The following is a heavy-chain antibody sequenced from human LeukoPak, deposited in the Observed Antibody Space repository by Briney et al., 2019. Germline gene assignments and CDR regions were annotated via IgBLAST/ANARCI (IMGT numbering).Heavy chain of an antibody. Sequence: RPGGSLRLSCAASGFTFDYYGMSWVRQAPGKGLEWVSGINWNGGSTGYADSVKGRFTISRDNAKNSLYLQMNSLRAEDTAVYYCARDLPLSGSYEPYDAFDIWGQGTMVTVSS. D-gene: IGHD1-26*01. CDR2: INWNGGST. V-gene: IGHV3-20*04. CDR1: GFTFDYYG. CDR3: ARDLPLSGSYEPYDAFDI. J-gene: IGHJ3*02.